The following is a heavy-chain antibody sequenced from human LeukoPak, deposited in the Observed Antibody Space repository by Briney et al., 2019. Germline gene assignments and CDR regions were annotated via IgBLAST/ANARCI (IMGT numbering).Heavy chain of an antibody. CDR1: GFTFDDYG. CDR2: INWNGGST. J-gene: IGHJ4*02. V-gene: IGHV3-20*04. CDR3: ARDPATYYFDY. Sequence: GGSLRLSCAASGFTFDDYGMSWGRQAPGKGLEWVSGINWNGGSTGYADSVKGRFTISRDNAKNSLYLQMNSLRAEDTALYYCARDPATYYFDYWGQGTLVTVSS.